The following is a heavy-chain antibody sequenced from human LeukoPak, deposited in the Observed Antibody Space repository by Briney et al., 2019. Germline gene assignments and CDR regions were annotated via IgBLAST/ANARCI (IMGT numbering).Heavy chain of an antibody. D-gene: IGHD6-19*01. V-gene: IGHV3-23*01. CDR3: AKTNKYAGSIGWCNWFDP. CDR2: IDKNGVTT. CDR1: GFTFSSYA. Sequence: GGSLRLSCAATGFTFSSYAMGWVRQAPGKGLEWVSAIDKNGVTTYYADSVRGRFTISRDNSKSTLYLQMNSLRAEDTAVYYCAKTNKYAGSIGWCNWFDPWGRGTLVTVSS. J-gene: IGHJ5*02.